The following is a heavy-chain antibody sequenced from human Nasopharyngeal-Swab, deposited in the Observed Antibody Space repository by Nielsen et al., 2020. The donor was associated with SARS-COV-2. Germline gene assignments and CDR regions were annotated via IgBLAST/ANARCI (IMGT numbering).Heavy chain of an antibody. CDR1: GFTFDDYA. V-gene: IGHV3-9*01. Sequence: SLKISCAASGFTFDDYAMHWVRQAPGKGLEWVSGISWNSGSTGYADSVKGRFTISRDNATNSLYLQMNSLRAEDTALYYCAKDGGGLTGDLYYFDYWGQGTLVTVSS. CDR2: ISWNSGST. D-gene: IGHD7-27*01. J-gene: IGHJ4*02. CDR3: AKDGGGLTGDLYYFDY.